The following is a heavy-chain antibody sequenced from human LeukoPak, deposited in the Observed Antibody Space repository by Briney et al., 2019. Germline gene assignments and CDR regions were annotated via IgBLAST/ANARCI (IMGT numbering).Heavy chain of an antibody. CDR1: GGTFTDYS. J-gene: IGHJ3*02. D-gene: IGHD3-22*01. Sequence: ASVTVSYKAPGGTFTDYSLSWVRQAPGQGLEGMGRVIPRPGRSSYEPKFQGRVTITADRSTDTAYMELFSLRSEDTAVYYCARDRVDFHDRSGFVVVASDIWGQGTMVTVSS. V-gene: IGHV1-69*04. CDR3: ARDRVDFHDRSGFVVVASDI. CDR2: VIPRPGRS.